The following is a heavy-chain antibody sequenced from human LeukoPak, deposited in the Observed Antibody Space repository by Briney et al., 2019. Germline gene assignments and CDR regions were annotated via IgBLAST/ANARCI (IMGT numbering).Heavy chain of an antibody. V-gene: IGHV1-46*01. Sequence: GASVKVSCKASGYTFTSYYIHWVRQAPGQGLGWMGKVLPSGHNTDYAQKFQGRVTMTTDTSTSTVYMELSSLRSEDTAVYYCARTLSDSGLSSWGQGTLVTVSS. CDR3: ARTLSDSGLSS. D-gene: IGHD3-10*01. CDR1: GYTFTSYY. J-gene: IGHJ5*02. CDR2: VLPSGHNT.